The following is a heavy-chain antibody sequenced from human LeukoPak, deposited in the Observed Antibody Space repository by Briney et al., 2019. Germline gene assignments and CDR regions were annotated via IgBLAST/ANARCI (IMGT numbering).Heavy chain of an antibody. CDR2: IYAGGST. CDR3: ATDIRSSPLGF. D-gene: IGHD3-9*01. V-gene: IGHV3-66*01. CDR1: GFRVTNDY. Sequence: GGSLRLSCAVSGFRVTNDYMNWVREAPGKGLEWVSIIYAGGSTYYADSVKGRFTISRDSSNNTLFLQMSNLRADDSGLYYCATDIRSSPLGFWGHGTLVTVSS. J-gene: IGHJ4*01.